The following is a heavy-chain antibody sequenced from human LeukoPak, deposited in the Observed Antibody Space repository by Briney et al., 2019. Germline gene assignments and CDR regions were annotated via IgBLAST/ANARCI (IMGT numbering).Heavy chain of an antibody. CDR2: IYYSGST. J-gene: IGHJ3*02. CDR3: ARGGSIVGTTPHDTFDI. Sequence: SETLSLTCTASGGSVSSYYWSWIRQPPGKGLDWIAYIYYSGSTNYNPSLKSRVTISVDTSKNQLSLKLNSVTAADTAVYYCARGGSIVGTTPHDTFDIWGQGTMVTVSS. CDR1: GGSVSSYY. D-gene: IGHD1-26*01. V-gene: IGHV4-59*02.